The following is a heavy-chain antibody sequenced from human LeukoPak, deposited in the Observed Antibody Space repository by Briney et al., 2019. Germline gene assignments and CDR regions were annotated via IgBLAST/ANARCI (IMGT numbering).Heavy chain of an antibody. CDR3: ARLHNYDFWRNHGDY. Sequence: GESLQISCQGSGYSFTSYWIGWVRQMPGKGLEWMGIIYPGDSDTRYSPSFQGQVTISADKSISTAYLQWSSLKASDTAMYYCARLHNYDFWRNHGDYWGQGTLVTVSS. D-gene: IGHD3-3*01. V-gene: IGHV5-51*01. CDR2: IYPGDSDT. J-gene: IGHJ4*02. CDR1: GYSFTSYW.